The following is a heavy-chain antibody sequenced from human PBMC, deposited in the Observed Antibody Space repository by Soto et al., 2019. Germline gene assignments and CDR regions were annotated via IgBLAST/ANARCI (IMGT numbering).Heavy chain of an antibody. J-gene: IGHJ5*02. CDR3: ARNRVAGTILVFWFDP. CDR1: GGTFSSYA. V-gene: IGHV1-69*01. D-gene: IGHD6-19*01. CDR2: IIPIFGTA. Sequence: QVQLVQSGAEVKKPWSSVKVSCKASGGTFSSYAISWVRQAPGQGLEWMGGIIPIFGTANYAQKFQGRVTITADESTSTAYMELSSLRSEDTAVYYWARNRVAGTILVFWFDPWGQGTLVTVSS.